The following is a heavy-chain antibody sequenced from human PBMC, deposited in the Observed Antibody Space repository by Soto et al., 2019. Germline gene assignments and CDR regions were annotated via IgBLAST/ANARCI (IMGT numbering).Heavy chain of an antibody. V-gene: IGHV3-30-3*01. CDR2: ISHDGSNK. D-gene: IGHD1-7*01. J-gene: IGHJ5*02. Sequence: GSLRLSCAASGFTFSSYAMHWVRQAPGKGLEWVAVISHDGSNKYYADSVKGRFTISRDNSKNTLYLQMNSLRAEDTAVHYCARALGFAGITGTYDPWGQGTLVTVSS. CDR1: GFTFSSYA. CDR3: ARALGFAGITGTYDP.